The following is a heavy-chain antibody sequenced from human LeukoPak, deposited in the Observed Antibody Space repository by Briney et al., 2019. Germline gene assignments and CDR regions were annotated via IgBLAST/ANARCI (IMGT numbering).Heavy chain of an antibody. V-gene: IGHV3-23*01. Sequence: GGSLRLSCAASGFTFSSYAMNWVRQAPGKGLEWVSGISGSGGRTYYADSVKGRFTISRDNSKNTLYLQMNSLRAEDTAVYYCAKVPLAARPDYYYYYMDVWGKGTTVTVSS. CDR2: ISGSGGRT. D-gene: IGHD6-6*01. J-gene: IGHJ6*03. CDR3: AKVPLAARPDYYYYYMDV. CDR1: GFTFSSYA.